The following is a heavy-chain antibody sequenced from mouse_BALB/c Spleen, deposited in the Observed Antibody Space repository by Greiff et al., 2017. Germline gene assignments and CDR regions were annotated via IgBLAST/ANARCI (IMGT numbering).Heavy chain of an antibody. J-gene: IGHJ2*01. V-gene: IGHV5-4*02. CDR3: ARALITTAPYFDY. CDR1: GFTFSDYY. CDR2: ISDGGSYT. Sequence: EVNLVESGGGLVKPGGSLKLSCAASGFTFSDYYMYWVRQTPEKRLEWVATISDGGSYTYYPDSVKGRFTISRDNAKNNLYLQMSSLKSEDTAMYYCARALITTAPYFDYWGQGTTLTVSS. D-gene: IGHD1-2*01.